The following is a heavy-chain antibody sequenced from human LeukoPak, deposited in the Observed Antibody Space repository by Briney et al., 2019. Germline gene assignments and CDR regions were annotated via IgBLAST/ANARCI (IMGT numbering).Heavy chain of an antibody. CDR2: IKQEGSEN. V-gene: IGHV3-7*01. Sequence: PGGSLRLSCAASGFTFSSFCMRWVRQAPGKGLQWVANIKQEGSENYYADSVKGRLTIYRDNAKNSLYLQMNSLRAEDTAVYYCVRASRAAGPNYFDYWGQGTQVTVSS. D-gene: IGHD6-25*01. CDR3: VRASRAAGPNYFDY. CDR1: GFTFSSFC. J-gene: IGHJ4*02.